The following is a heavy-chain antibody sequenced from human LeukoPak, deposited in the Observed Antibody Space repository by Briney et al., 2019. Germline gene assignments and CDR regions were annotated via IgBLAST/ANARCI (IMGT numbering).Heavy chain of an antibody. J-gene: IGHJ4*02. Sequence: PGGSLRLAXAASGFTFSSYEMNWVRQAPGKGLEWVSYISSSSSTIYYADSVKGRFTISRDNAKNSLYLQMNSLRAEDTAVYYCARETQWYSGYGAQVDYWGQGTLVTVSS. D-gene: IGHD5-12*01. CDR2: ISSSSSTI. V-gene: IGHV3-48*03. CDR3: ARETQWYSGYGAQVDY. CDR1: GFTFSSYE.